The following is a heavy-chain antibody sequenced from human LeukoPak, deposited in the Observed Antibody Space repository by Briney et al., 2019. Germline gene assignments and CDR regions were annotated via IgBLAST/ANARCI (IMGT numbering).Heavy chain of an antibody. CDR2: MDPNSGNT. Sequence: ASVKVSCKASGYTFTSYDINWVRQATGQGLEWMGWMDPNSGNTGYAQKFQGRVTMTRNTSISTAYMELSSLRSEDTAVYYCARGQGYSSGWYSWATNYYYYCMDVWGQGTMVTVSS. J-gene: IGHJ6*02. D-gene: IGHD6-19*01. CDR1: GYTFTSYD. V-gene: IGHV1-8*01. CDR3: ARGQGYSSGWYSWATNYYYYCMDV.